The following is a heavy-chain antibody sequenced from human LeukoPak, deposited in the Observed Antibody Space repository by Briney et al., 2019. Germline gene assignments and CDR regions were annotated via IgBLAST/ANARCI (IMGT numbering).Heavy chain of an antibody. CDR2: IKQDGSQK. V-gene: IGHV3-7*01. J-gene: IGHJ4*02. Sequence: PGGSLRLSCAVSGFTFSTYWMSWVRQAPGKGLEWVANIKQDGSQKYYVHSVKGRFTISRDNAKNSLYLQMNSLRAKDTAVYYCAREKSGSNAAFDYWGQGTLVTVSS. CDR1: GFTFSTYW. CDR3: AREKSGSNAAFDY. D-gene: IGHD1-26*01.